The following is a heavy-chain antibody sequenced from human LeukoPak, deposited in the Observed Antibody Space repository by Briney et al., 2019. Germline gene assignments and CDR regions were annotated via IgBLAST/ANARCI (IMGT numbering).Heavy chain of an antibody. CDR3: ARDRYSSGWYGDFDC. Sequence: GGSLRLSCAASGFTFSSYSMNWVRQAPGKGLEWLSYIDSSSGTIYYADSVRGRFTISRDNAKSSLYLQVNSLRAEDTAVYYCARDRYSSGWYGDFDCWGQGALVTVSS. CDR2: IDSSSGTI. J-gene: IGHJ4*02. CDR1: GFTFSSYS. V-gene: IGHV3-48*04. D-gene: IGHD6-19*01.